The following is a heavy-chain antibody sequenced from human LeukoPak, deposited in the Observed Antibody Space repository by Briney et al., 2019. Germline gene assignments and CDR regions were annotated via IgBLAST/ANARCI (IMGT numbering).Heavy chain of an antibody. D-gene: IGHD4-17*01. CDR1: GGTFSSYA. Sequence: ASVKVSCKASGGTFSSYAISWVRQAPGQGLEWMGRIIPILGIANYAQKFQGRVTITADKSTSTAYMELSSLRSEDTAVYYCAREPYGDYLSNWFDPWGQGTLVTVSS. CDR2: IIPILGIA. J-gene: IGHJ5*02. CDR3: AREPYGDYLSNWFDP. V-gene: IGHV1-69*04.